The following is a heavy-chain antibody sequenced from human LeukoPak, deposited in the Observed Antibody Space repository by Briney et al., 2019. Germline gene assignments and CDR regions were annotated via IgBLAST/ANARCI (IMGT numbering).Heavy chain of an antibody. V-gene: IGHV1-24*01. J-gene: IGHJ6*02. CDR1: GYTLTELS. Sequence: ASVKVSCKVSGYTLTELSMHWVRQAPGKGLEWTGGFDPEDGETIYAQKFQGRVTMTEDTSTDTAYMELSSLGSEDTAVYYCATDRGSRWLVHYYYGMDVWGQGTTVTVSS. D-gene: IGHD6-19*01. CDR2: FDPEDGET. CDR3: ATDRGSRWLVHYYYGMDV.